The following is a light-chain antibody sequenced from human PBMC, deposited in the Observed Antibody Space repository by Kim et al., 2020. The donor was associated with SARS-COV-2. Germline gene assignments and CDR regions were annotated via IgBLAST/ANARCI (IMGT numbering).Light chain of an antibody. J-gene: IGLJ3*02. CDR3: QVWDSSSDHPV. Sequence: PGKTARNKGGGKNNGDKSEYGNLQKPGPAPVLVIYYDSDRPSGIPERFSGSNSGNTATLTMSRVEAGDEADYYCQVWDSSSDHPVFGGGTQLTVL. CDR2: YDS. CDR1: NNGDKS. V-gene: IGLV3-21*04.